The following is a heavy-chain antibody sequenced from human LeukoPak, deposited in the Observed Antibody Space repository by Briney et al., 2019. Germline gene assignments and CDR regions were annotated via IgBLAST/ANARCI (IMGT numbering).Heavy chain of an antibody. J-gene: IGHJ4*02. CDR2: INHSGST. V-gene: IGHV4-34*01. CDR3: ARLRFGELSAFDY. D-gene: IGHD3-10*01. CDR1: GFTFSSYW. Sequence: GSLRLSCAASGFTFSSYWMSWVRQPPGKGLEWIGEINHSGSTNYNPSLKSRVTISVDTSKNQFSLKLSSVTAADTAVYYCARLRFGELSAFDYWGQGTLVTVSS.